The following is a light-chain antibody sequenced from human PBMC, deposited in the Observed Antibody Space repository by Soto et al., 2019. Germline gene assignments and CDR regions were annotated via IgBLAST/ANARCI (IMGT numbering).Light chain of an antibody. Sequence: QSVLTQPASVSGSPGQSITISCTGTSSDVGTYRLVSWYQQHPGEAPKLMIYEVSKRPSGLSNRFSGSKSGNTASLTISGLQAGDEGDYYCCSYAGSGTLVFGGGTKLTVL. CDR3: CSYAGSGTLV. V-gene: IGLV2-23*02. J-gene: IGLJ3*02. CDR1: SSDVGTYRL. CDR2: EVS.